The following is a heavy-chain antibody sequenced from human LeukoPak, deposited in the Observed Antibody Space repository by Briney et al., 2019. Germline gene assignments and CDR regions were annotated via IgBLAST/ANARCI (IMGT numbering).Heavy chain of an antibody. J-gene: IGHJ4*02. V-gene: IGHV1-69*01. CDR2: IIPIFGTA. CDR3: ARDDSGYDASYYFDY. CDR1: GGTFSSDA. D-gene: IGHD5-12*01. Sequence: SVKVSCKASGGTFSSDAISWVRQAPGQGLEWMGGIIPIFGTANYAQKFQGRVTITADESTSTAYMELSSLRSEDTAVYYCARDDSGYDASYYFDYWGQGTLVTVSS.